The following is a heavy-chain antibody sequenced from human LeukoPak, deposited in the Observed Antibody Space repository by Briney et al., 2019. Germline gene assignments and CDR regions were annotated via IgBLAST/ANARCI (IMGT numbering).Heavy chain of an antibody. CDR1: GLIFSSNA. CDR2: TRHDGSNK. J-gene: IGHJ4*02. V-gene: IGHV3-30*02. D-gene: IGHD2-21*02. Sequence: PGGSLRLSCAASGLIFSSNAWHWIRQAPGKGLEWVAFTRHDGSNKYYADSVKGRFTISRDNFKNKMYMQMYSLRPEDTAVYYCAKELAYCGGDCYSSFDYWGQGTMVTVSS. CDR3: AKELAYCGGDCYSSFDY.